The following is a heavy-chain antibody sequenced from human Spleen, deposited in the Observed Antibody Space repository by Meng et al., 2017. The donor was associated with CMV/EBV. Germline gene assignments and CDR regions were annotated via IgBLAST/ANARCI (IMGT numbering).Heavy chain of an antibody. CDR2: ISYDGSNK. CDR3: ARGPWETRGVIGWFDP. D-gene: IGHD3-10*01. CDR1: GFTFSSYA. V-gene: IGHV3-30-3*01. Sequence: QVQLVESGGGVVQPGRSLRLSCSASGFTFSSYAMHWVRQAPGKGLEWVAVISYDGSNKYYADSVKGRFTISRDNSKNTLYLQMNSLRAEDTAVYYCARGPWETRGVIGWFDPWGQGTLVTVVS. J-gene: IGHJ5*02.